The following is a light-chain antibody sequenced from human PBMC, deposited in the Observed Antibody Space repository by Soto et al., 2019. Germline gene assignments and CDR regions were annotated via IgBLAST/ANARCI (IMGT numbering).Light chain of an antibody. CDR1: QSVSSN. J-gene: IGKJ1*01. V-gene: IGKV3-15*01. CDR3: QQYNNWLAWT. Sequence: EKVITQSPAAQSVSPGERATLSCRASQSVSSNLAWYQQRPGQAPRLLIYGASTRATGIPARFSGSGSGTEFTLTISSLQSEDFAVYYCQQYNNWLAWTFGQGTKVDIK. CDR2: GAS.